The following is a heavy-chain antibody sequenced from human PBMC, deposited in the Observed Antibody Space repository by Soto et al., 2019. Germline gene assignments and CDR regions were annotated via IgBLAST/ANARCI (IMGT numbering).Heavy chain of an antibody. J-gene: IGHJ3*02. D-gene: IGHD2-2*01. CDR1: GYTFTSYG. CDR2: ISAYNGNT. Sequence: ASVKVSCKASGYTFTSYGISWVRQAPGQGLEWMGWISAYNGNTNYAQKLQGRVTMTTDTSTSTAYMELRSLRSDDTAVYYCARPRQSQLLLDAFDIWGQGTRVTVSS. V-gene: IGHV1-18*01. CDR3: ARPRQSQLLLDAFDI.